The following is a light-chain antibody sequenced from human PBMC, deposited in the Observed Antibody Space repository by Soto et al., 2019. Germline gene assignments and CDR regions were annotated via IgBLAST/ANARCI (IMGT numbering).Light chain of an antibody. J-gene: IGLJ1*01. V-gene: IGLV2-23*01. CDR1: SSDVGSYNL. CDR3: CSYAGTSTYV. Sequence: QSVLTQPASVSGSPGQSITISCTGTSSDVGSYNLVSWYQQHPGKVPKLIIYEGTKRPSGVSNRFSGSKSGNTASLTISGLQAEDEAHYYCCSYAGTSTYVFGTGTKVTVL. CDR2: EGT.